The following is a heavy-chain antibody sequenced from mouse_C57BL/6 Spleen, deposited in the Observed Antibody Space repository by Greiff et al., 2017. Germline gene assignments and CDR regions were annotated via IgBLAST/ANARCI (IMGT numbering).Heavy chain of an antibody. V-gene: IGHV3-6*01. CDR2: ISYDGSN. D-gene: IGHD2-4*01. CDR1: GYSITSGYY. J-gene: IGHJ4*01. CDR3: AREGLGLRRTGYAMDY. Sequence: EVQLQQSGPGLVKPSQSLSLTCSVTGYSITSGYYWNWIRQFPGNKLEWMGYISYDGSNNYNPSLKNRISITRDTSKNQFFLKLNSVTTEDTATXYCAREGLGLRRTGYAMDYWGQGTSVTVSS.